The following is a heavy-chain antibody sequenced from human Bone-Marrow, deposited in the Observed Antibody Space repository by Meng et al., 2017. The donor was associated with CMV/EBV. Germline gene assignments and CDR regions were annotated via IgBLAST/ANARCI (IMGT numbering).Heavy chain of an antibody. CDR1: GFTFDDYA. V-gene: IGHV3-9*01. Sequence: SLKISCAASGFTFDDYAMHWVRQAPGKGLEWVSGISWNSGSIGYADSVKGRFTISRDNAKNSLYLQMNSLRAEDTALYYCAKDDDTIFGRNDAFDIWGQGTMVTVSS. J-gene: IGHJ3*02. D-gene: IGHD3-3*01. CDR3: AKDDDTIFGRNDAFDI. CDR2: ISWNSGSI.